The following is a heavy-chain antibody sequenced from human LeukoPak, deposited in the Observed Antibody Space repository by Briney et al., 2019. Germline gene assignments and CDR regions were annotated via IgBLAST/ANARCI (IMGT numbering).Heavy chain of an antibody. CDR2: IRYDGSNK. CDR1: GFTFSSYG. V-gene: IGHV3-30*02. CDR3: AKDFLKSITLIRGVRSWVGYFDS. J-gene: IGHJ4*02. Sequence: PGGSLGLSCAASGFTFSSYGMHWVRQAPGKGLEWVAFIRYDGSNKYYAESVKGRFTISRDNSKNTLYLQMNSLRVEDTAVYYCAKDFLKSITLIRGVRSWVGYFDSWGQGTLVTVSS. D-gene: IGHD3-10*01.